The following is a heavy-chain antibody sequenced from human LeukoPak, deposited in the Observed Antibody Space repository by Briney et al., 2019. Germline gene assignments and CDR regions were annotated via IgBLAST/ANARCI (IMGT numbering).Heavy chain of an antibody. CDR2: INPSGGST. V-gene: IGHV1-46*01. CDR3: ARDPGGELVDY. Sequence: ASVKVSCKASGYTFTSYYMHWVRRAPGQGLEWMGIINPSGGSTSYAQKFQGRVTMTRDTSTSTVYMELSSLRSEDTAVYYCARDPGGELVDYWGQGTLVTVSS. D-gene: IGHD1-26*01. CDR1: GYTFTSYY. J-gene: IGHJ4*02.